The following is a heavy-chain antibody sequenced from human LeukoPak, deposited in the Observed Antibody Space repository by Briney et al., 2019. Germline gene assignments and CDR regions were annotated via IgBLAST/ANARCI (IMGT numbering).Heavy chain of an antibody. J-gene: IGHJ6*03. CDR2: IYTSGTT. Sequence: SETLSLTCTVSGGSISTYYWSWIRQPAGKGLEWIGRIYTSGTTYYNPSLKSRVTMSVDTSQSQFSLKLSSVTAADTVVYYCARETYQLLSGYYYYYMDVWGKGTTVTVSS. CDR3: ARETYQLLSGYYYYYMDV. D-gene: IGHD2-2*01. V-gene: IGHV4-4*07. CDR1: GGSISTYY.